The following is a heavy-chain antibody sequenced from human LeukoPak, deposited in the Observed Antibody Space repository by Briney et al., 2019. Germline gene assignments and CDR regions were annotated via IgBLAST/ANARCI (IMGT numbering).Heavy chain of an antibody. CDR1: GYTFTSYG. CDR3: ARDGGDGYNFWLPSFDY. V-gene: IGHV1-18*01. Sequence: GASVKVSCKASGYTFTSYGISWVRQAPGQGLEWMGWISAYNGNTNHAQKLQGRVTMTTDTSTSTAYMELRSLRSDDTAVYYCARDGGDGYNFWLPSFDYWGQGTLVTVSS. CDR2: ISAYNGNT. J-gene: IGHJ4*02. D-gene: IGHD5-24*01.